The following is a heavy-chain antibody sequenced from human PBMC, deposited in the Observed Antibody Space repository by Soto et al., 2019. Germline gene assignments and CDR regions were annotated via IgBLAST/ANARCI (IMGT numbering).Heavy chain of an antibody. J-gene: IGHJ4*02. CDR3: ARGVWIRYFDWLPHYFDY. Sequence: LSEALSLTCAVYGGSFIGYYWSWILQPPWKGLEWIGEINHSGSTNYNPSLKSRVTISVDTSKNQFSLKLSSVNAADTAVYYCARGVWIRYFDWLPHYFDYWGQGTLVTVS. CDR2: INHSGST. V-gene: IGHV4-34*01. CDR1: GGSFIGYY. D-gene: IGHD3-9*01.